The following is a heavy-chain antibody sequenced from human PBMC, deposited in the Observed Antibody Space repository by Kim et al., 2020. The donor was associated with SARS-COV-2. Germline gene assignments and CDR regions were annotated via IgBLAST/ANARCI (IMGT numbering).Heavy chain of an antibody. D-gene: IGHD2-15*01. Sequence: SVKVSCKASGGTFSSYAISWVRQAPGQGLAWMGGIIPIFGTANYAQKFQGRITITADESTSTAYMELSSLRSEDTAVYYCARDGGGNEFDYWGQGTLVTVSS. CDR3: ARDGGGNEFDY. V-gene: IGHV1-69*13. CDR2: IIPIFGTA. J-gene: IGHJ4*02. CDR1: GGTFSSYA.